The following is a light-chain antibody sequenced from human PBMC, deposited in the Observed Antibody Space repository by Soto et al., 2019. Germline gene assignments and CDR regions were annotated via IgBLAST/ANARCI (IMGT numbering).Light chain of an antibody. Sequence: DILLTQSPAIVSVSPGERATLSCRASRSVSTNLAWYQHKHGQAPRLLIYGASTRVTDIPPRFSGSGSGTEFTLTINYLKSEDFGVYYCQQYDKTVPPVTFGGGNKVEI. CDR2: GAS. CDR3: QQYDKTVPPVT. J-gene: IGKJ4*01. V-gene: IGKV3-15*01. CDR1: RSVSTN.